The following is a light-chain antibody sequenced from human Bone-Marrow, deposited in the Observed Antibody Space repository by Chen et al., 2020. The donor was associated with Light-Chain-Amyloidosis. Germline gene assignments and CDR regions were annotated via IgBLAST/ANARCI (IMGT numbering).Light chain of an antibody. CDR1: QSVLYSSNNKNY. J-gene: IGKJ2*01. CDR3: KKDYSPPYT. Sequence: DIVMTQSPDSLAVSLGERATINCKSSQSVLYSSNNKNYLAWYQQKPGQPPKLLIYWASTRESGIPTRFSGSGSGTYFTLTISILRAEDVAVYSCKKDYSPPYTFGQGTKLEI. V-gene: IGKV4-1*01. CDR2: WAS.